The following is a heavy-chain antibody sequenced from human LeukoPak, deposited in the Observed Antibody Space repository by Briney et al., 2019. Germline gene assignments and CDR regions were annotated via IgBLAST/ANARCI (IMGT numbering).Heavy chain of an antibody. J-gene: IGHJ3*02. Sequence: GSSVKVSCKASGGTFSSYAISWVRQATGQGLEWMGGIIPIFGTANYAQKFQGGVTITTDESTSTAYMELSSLRSEDTAVYYCAREREGGDLLPDAFDIWGQGTMVTVSS. V-gene: IGHV1-69*05. CDR2: IIPIFGTA. CDR3: AREREGGDLLPDAFDI. D-gene: IGHD2-21*02. CDR1: GGTFSSYA.